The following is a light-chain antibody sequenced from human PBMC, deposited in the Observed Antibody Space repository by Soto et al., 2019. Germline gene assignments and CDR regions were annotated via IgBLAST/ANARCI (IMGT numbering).Light chain of an antibody. Sequence: QSALTQPASVSGFLGQSITMSCTGSSSDVGTFNLVSWFQQHPGKAPKLLIFEGTKRPSGVSDRFSGSKSGNTASLTISGLQAEDEADYHCCSYAGTRTSWVFGPGTKLPVL. CDR2: EGT. V-gene: IGLV2-23*01. CDR3: CSYAGTRTSWV. CDR1: SSDVGTFNL. J-gene: IGLJ1*01.